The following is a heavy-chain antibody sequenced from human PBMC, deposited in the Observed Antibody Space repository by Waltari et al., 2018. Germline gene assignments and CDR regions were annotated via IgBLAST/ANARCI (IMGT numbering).Heavy chain of an antibody. J-gene: IGHJ3*02. CDR3: ARRYIQGNDAFDI. V-gene: IGHV4-39*01. CDR2: IYYSGST. D-gene: IGHD5-12*01. Sequence: QLQLQESGPGLVKPSETLSLTCTVSGGSISSSSYYWGWIRQPPGKGLEWIGSIYYSGSTYYNPSLKSRVTISVDTSKNQFSLKLSSVTAADTAVYYCARRYIQGNDAFDIWGQGTMVTVSS. CDR1: GGSISSSSYY.